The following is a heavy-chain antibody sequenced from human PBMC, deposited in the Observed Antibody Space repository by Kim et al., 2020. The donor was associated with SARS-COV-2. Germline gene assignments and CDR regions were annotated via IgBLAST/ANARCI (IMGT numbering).Heavy chain of an antibody. V-gene: IGHV3-48*03. D-gene: IGHD2-15*01. CDR2: ISSSGSTI. J-gene: IGHJ2*01. CDR3: ARGRWVAGPTQGYWYFDL. CDR1: GFTFSSYE. Sequence: GGSLRLSCAASGFTFSSYEMNWVRQAPGKGLEWVSYISSSGSTIYYADSVKGRFTISRDNAKNSLYLQMNSLRAEDTAVYYCARGRWVAGPTQGYWYFDLWGRGTLVTVSS.